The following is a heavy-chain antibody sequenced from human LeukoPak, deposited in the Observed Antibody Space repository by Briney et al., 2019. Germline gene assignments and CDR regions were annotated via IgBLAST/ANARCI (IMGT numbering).Heavy chain of an antibody. V-gene: IGHV4-34*01. D-gene: IGHD6-13*01. CDR1: GGSFSGYY. J-gene: IGHJ4*02. CDR3: ARGVRAAAGHSPQTGPPDY. Sequence: PSETLSLTCAVYGGSFSGYYWSWIRQPPGKGLEWIGEINHSGSTNYNPSLKSRVTISVDTSKNQFSLKLSSVTAADTAVYYCARGVRAAAGHSPQTGPPDYWGQGTLVTVSS. CDR2: INHSGST.